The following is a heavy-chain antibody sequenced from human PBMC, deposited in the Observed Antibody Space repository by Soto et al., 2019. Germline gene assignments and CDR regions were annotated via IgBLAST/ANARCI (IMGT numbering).Heavy chain of an antibody. CDR2: ISGSGGST. Sequence: GGSLRLSCAASGFTFSSYAMSWVRQATGKGLEWVSAISGSGGSTYYADSVKGRFTISRDNSKNTLYLQMNSLRAEDTAVYYCAKDYDSSGYPLPQYFQHWGQGTLVTVSS. V-gene: IGHV3-23*01. D-gene: IGHD3-22*01. CDR3: AKDYDSSGYPLPQYFQH. J-gene: IGHJ1*01. CDR1: GFTFSSYA.